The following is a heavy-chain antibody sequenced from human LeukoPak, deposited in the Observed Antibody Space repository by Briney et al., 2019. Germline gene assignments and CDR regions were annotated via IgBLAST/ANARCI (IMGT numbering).Heavy chain of an antibody. CDR3: ARITVTTPRAWFDP. V-gene: IGHV2-5*02. CDR2: IYWDDDK. Sequence: KESGPTLVKPTQTLTLTCTFSGFSLSTSGVGVGWIRQPPGKALEWLALIYWDDDKRYSPSLKTRLTISKGTSKNQVVLTMTNMDPVDTATYYCARITVTTPRAWFDPWGQGTLVTVSS. D-gene: IGHD4-17*01. J-gene: IGHJ5*02. CDR1: GFSLSTSGVG.